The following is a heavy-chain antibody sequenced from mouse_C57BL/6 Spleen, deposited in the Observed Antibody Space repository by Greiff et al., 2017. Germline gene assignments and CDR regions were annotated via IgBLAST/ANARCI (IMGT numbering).Heavy chain of an antibody. CDR1: GYTFTDYN. Sequence: VQLQQSGPELVKPGASVKMSCKASGYTFTDYNMHWVKQSHGKSLEWIGYINPNNGGTSYNQKFKGKATLTVNKSSSTAYMELRSLTSEESAVYYCARPLPYYYGSSPFAYWGQGTLVTVSA. J-gene: IGHJ3*01. D-gene: IGHD1-1*01. CDR2: INPNNGGT. V-gene: IGHV1-22*01. CDR3: ARPLPYYYGSSPFAY.